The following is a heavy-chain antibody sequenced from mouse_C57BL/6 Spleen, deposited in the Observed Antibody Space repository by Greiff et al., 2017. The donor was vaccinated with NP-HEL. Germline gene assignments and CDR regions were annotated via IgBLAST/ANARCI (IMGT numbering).Heavy chain of an antibody. V-gene: IGHV1-69*01. CDR1: GYTFTSYW. Sequence: QVQLKQPGAELVMPGASVKLSCKASGYTFTSYWMHWVKQRPGQGLEWIGEIDPSDSYTNYNQKFKGKSTLTVDKSSSTAYMQLSSLTSEDSAVYYCARTDDYERAWFAYWGQGTLVTVSA. CDR3: ARTDDYERAWFAY. D-gene: IGHD2-4*01. CDR2: IDPSDSYT. J-gene: IGHJ3*01.